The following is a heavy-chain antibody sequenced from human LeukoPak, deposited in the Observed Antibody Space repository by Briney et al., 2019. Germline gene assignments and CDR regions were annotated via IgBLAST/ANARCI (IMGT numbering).Heavy chain of an antibody. CDR1: GFTFSDYY. Sequence: GGSLRLSCAASGFTFSDYYMTWIRQAPGKGLEWGSYISSGGHSIYYADSVKGRFTISTDTAKNSVYLQLDSLRVEDTAVYYCARVVSWYGSRRFDPWGQGTLVTVSS. V-gene: IGHV3-11*01. D-gene: IGHD6-13*01. J-gene: IGHJ5*02. CDR2: ISSGGHSI. CDR3: ARVVSWYGSRRFDP.